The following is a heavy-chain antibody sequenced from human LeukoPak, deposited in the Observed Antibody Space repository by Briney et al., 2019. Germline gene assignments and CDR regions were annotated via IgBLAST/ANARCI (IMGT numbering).Heavy chain of an antibody. CDR1: GFNFSIYS. Sequence: GGSLRLSCAASGFNFSIYSMNWVRQAPGKGLEWVSYITRSSTTIYYADSVKGRFTISRDNAKNSLYLQMNSLRVEDTAIYYCARAYSSGWYSDYWGQGTLVTVSS. CDR3: ARAYSSGWYSDY. CDR2: ITRSSTTI. J-gene: IGHJ4*02. V-gene: IGHV3-48*01. D-gene: IGHD6-19*01.